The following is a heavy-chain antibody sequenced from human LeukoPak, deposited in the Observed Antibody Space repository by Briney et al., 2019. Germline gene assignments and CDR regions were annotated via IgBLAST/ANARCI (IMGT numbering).Heavy chain of an antibody. Sequence: PGGSLGPSCAASGFTFSSYAMSWVRQAPGKGLEWVSAISGSGGSTYYADSVKGRFTISRDNSKNTLYLQMNSLRAEDTAVYYCAKSSKGRYFFDYWGQGTLVTVSS. D-gene: IGHD2/OR15-2a*01. J-gene: IGHJ4*02. V-gene: IGHV3-23*01. CDR1: GFTFSSYA. CDR2: ISGSGGST. CDR3: AKSSKGRYFFDY.